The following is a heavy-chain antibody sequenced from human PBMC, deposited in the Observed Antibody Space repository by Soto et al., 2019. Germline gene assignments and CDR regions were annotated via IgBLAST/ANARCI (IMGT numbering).Heavy chain of an antibody. V-gene: IGHV4-30-2*01. CDR3: ARGVVTARVFNY. Sequence: SETLSLTCAVSGGSISSGAYFWGWIRQPPGKGLEWIGHIYDSGTTYHNPSLRSRVTISVGRSKNQFSLRLSSLTAADTAVYFCARGVVTARVFNYWGRGTLVTVS. D-gene: IGHD2-15*01. J-gene: IGHJ4*02. CDR2: IYDSGTT. CDR1: GGSISSGAYF.